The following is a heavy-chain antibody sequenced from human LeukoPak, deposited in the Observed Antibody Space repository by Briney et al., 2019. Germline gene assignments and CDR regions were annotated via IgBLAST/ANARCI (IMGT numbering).Heavy chain of an antibody. V-gene: IGHV3-9*01. D-gene: IGHD5-18*01. J-gene: IGHJ4*02. CDR1: GFTFDDYA. CDR2: ISWNSGSI. Sequence: SLRLSCAASGFTFDDYAMHWVRQAPGKGLEWVSGISWNSGSIGYADSVKGRFTISRDNAKNSLYLQMNSLRAEDTALYYCAKGILRGYSYGYDYWGQGTLVTVSS. CDR3: AKGILRGYSYGYDY.